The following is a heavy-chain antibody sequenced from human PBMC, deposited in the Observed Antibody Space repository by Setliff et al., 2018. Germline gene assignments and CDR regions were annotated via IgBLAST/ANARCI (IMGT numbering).Heavy chain of an antibody. J-gene: IGHJ3*02. CDR2: INPSSGRT. V-gene: IGHV1-46*01. Sequence: ASVKVSCKASGYTFTSHYMHWVRQAPGLGLEWMGTINPSSGRTSYAQKFQGRVTMTRDTSTSTVYMDMSSLRSEDTAVYYCARDVFPYHYEGAFDIWGQGTMGPSPQ. D-gene: IGHD3-22*01. CDR1: GYTFTSHY. CDR3: ARDVFPYHYEGAFDI.